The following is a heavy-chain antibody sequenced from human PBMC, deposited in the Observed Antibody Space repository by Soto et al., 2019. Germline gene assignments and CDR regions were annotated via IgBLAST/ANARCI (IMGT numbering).Heavy chain of an antibody. Sequence: GPGVKKPGASITVSCKTSGDTLTNFGLSWVRQAPGQGLEWMGWIATYNSNRNYAQKFQGRLTLTTDTSTSTAYMELKNLGYDDTAVYYCARVVRGVVNWFDPWGQGTLVTVSS. V-gene: IGHV1-18*01. CDR2: IATYNSNR. CDR1: GDTLTNFG. J-gene: IGHJ5*02. D-gene: IGHD3-10*01. CDR3: ARVVRGVVNWFDP.